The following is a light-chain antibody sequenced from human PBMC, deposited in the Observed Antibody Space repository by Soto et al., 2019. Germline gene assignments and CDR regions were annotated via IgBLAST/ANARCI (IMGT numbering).Light chain of an antibody. CDR1: QSVSASY. J-gene: IGKJ5*01. CDR2: AAS. CDR3: QQYGNSPAIT. V-gene: IGKV3-20*01. Sequence: EIVLTQSPGTLSLSPGERATLSCRASQSVSASYLAWYQQKPGQAPRLLIYAASSRATGIPDRFSGSGSGTDFTLTVSRLEPEEFAVYYCQQYGNSPAITFGQGTRLDIK.